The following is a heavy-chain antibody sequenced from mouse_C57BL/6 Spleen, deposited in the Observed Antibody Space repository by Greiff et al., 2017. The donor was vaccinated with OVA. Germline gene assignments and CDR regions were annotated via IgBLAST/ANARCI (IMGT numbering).Heavy chain of an antibody. J-gene: IGHJ3*01. Sequence: VQLQQPGAELVRPGSSVKLSCKASGYTFTSYWMHWVKQRPIQGLEWIGNIDPSDSETQYNQKFTDTAKLTVDKSSSTAYMQLSSLTSEDSAVYYCERGARFADWGQGTLVTVSA. V-gene: IGHV1-52*01. CDR1: GYTFTSYW. CDR3: ERGARFAD. CDR2: IDPSDSET.